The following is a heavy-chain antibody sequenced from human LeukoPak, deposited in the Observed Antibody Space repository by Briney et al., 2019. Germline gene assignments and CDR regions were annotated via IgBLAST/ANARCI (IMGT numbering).Heavy chain of an antibody. CDR2: ISYDGSDK. Sequence: GGSLRLSCAASGFTFTSYDMHWVRQAPGKGLEWVAVISYDGSDKYYADSVKGRFTISRDNSKNTLYLRMNSLRAEDTAVYYCAKDLIAAAGTGLFDYWGQGTLVTVSS. J-gene: IGHJ4*02. D-gene: IGHD6-13*01. CDR1: GFTFTSYD. CDR3: AKDLIAAAGTGLFDY. V-gene: IGHV3-33*05.